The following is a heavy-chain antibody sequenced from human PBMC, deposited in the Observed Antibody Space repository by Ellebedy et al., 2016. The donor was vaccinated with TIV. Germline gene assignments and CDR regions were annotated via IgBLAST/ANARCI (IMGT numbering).Heavy chain of an antibody. J-gene: IGHJ4*02. V-gene: IGHV3-11*06. CDR1: GFNFNEYF. Sequence: PGGSLRLSCEVSGFNFNEYFMSWIRQAPGKGLEWLAHISSSGAFANHADSVKGRFSISRDNSKNTLYLQMSSLRAEDTAIYYCARTKYLDYWGQGTLVTVSS. CDR3: ARTKYLDY. CDR2: ISSSGAFA.